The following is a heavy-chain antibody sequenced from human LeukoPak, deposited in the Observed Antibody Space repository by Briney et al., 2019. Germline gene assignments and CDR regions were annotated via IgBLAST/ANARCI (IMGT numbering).Heavy chain of an antibody. CDR3: ARAPMATPDY. V-gene: IGHV3-74*01. CDR2: ISSDGSIT. J-gene: IGHJ4*02. CDR1: GFTFSTYW. D-gene: IGHD5-24*01. Sequence: GGSLRLSCAGSGFTFSTYWMHWVRQAPGKGLVWVSRISSDGSITSYADSVKGRFTISRDNAKNTLYLQMNSLRAEDTAVYYCARAPMATPDYWGQGTLVTVSS.